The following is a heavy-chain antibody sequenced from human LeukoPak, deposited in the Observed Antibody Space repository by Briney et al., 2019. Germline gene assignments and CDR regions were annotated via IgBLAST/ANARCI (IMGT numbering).Heavy chain of an antibody. V-gene: IGHV4-34*01. CDR3: ARDRIAAARSPFDY. Sequence: KPGGSLRLSCAASGFTFSTYWMSWIRQPPGKGLEWIGEINHSGSTNYNPSLKSRVTISVDTSKNQFSLKLSSVTAADTAVYYCARDRIAAARSPFDYWGQGTLVTVSS. J-gene: IGHJ4*02. D-gene: IGHD6-13*01. CDR2: INHSGST. CDR1: GFTFSTYW.